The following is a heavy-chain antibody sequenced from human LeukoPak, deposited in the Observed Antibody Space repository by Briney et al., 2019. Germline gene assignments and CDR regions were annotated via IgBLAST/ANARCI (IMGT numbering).Heavy chain of an antibody. Sequence: SETLSLTCTVSGGSISSSSYYWGWIRQPPGKGLEWIGSISYSGNTYYNPSLKSRVTLSVDTSKNQFFLMLNSVTAADTAVYYCARRIGGWGTYYFDYWGQGGLVTVSS. V-gene: IGHV4-39*01. CDR2: ISYSGNT. CDR3: ARRIGGWGTYYFDY. CDR1: GGSISSSSYY. D-gene: IGHD3-10*01. J-gene: IGHJ4*02.